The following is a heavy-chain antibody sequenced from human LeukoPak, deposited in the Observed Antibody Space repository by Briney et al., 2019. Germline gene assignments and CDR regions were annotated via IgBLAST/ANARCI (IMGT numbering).Heavy chain of an antibody. CDR1: VFTFSSYG. D-gene: IGHD2-2*01. CDR2: TWYDGRNK. CDR3: ARDNRIGPAVIPPYCYGMGV. V-gene: IGHV3-33*01. J-gene: IGHJ6*02. Sequence: GGSLRLSCAESVFTFSSYGMHWVRQAPGKGLGWGSVTWYDGRNKYYADSVKGRFTISRDTSKNTLYLQMNSMRAEDTAVYCCARDNRIGPAVIPPYCYGMGVWGQGTTVTVSS.